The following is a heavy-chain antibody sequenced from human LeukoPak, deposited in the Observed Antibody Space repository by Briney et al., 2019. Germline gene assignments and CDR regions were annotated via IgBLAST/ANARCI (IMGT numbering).Heavy chain of an antibody. J-gene: IGHJ4*02. V-gene: IGHV3-30-3*01. D-gene: IGHD4-17*01. Sequence: GGSLRLSCASSRFTVSGNYMTWVRQAPGKGLEWVAFISYDGSNKDYADSMKGRFTISRDNSKKTLYLQMNTLRAEDTAVYYCARPKDSGDSVVAFDSWGQGTLVTVSS. CDR3: ARPKDSGDSVVAFDS. CDR1: RFTVSGNY. CDR2: ISYDGSNK.